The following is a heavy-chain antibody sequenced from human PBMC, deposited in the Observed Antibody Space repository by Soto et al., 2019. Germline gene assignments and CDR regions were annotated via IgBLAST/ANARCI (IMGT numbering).Heavy chain of an antibody. J-gene: IGHJ4*02. CDR2: IYYSGST. Sequence: TLSLTCTVSGGSISSGGYYWSWIRQHPGKGLEWIGYIYYSGSTYYNPSLKSRVTISVDTSKNQFSLKLSSVTAADTAVYYSARVSKEGSSPFDYWGQGTLVTVSS. CDR3: ARVSKEGSSPFDY. D-gene: IGHD6-13*01. V-gene: IGHV4-31*03. CDR1: GGSISSGGYY.